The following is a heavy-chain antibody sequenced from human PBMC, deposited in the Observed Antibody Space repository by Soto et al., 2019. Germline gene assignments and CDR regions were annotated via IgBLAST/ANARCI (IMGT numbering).Heavy chain of an antibody. Sequence: GGSLRLSCAASGFTFSSYAMSWVRQAPGKGLEWVSAIGGSGGSTYYADSVKGRFTITRDNSKNTLYLQMNSLRAEDTAVYYCAKMGACSGGSCYSTGTIYFDYWGQGTLVTVSS. CDR3: AKMGACSGGSCYSTGTIYFDY. J-gene: IGHJ4*02. V-gene: IGHV3-23*01. D-gene: IGHD2-15*01. CDR1: GFTFSSYA. CDR2: IGGSGGST.